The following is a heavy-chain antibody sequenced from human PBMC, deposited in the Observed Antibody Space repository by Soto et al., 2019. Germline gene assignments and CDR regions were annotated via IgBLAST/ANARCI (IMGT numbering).Heavy chain of an antibody. Sequence: PSETLSLTCAVYGGSFSGYYWSWIRQPPGKGLEWIGEINHSGSTNYNPSLKSRVTISVDTSKNQFSLKLSSVTAADTAVYYCARATRYGSGNYYLYYFDYWGQGTLVTVSS. D-gene: IGHD3-10*01. CDR1: GGSFSGYY. CDR3: ARATRYGSGNYYLYYFDY. CDR2: INHSGST. V-gene: IGHV4-34*01. J-gene: IGHJ4*02.